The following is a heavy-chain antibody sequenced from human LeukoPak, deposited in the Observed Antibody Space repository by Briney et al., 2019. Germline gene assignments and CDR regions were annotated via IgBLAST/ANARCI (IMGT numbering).Heavy chain of an antibody. J-gene: IGHJ4*02. V-gene: IGHV3-30*04. CDR2: ISYDGSNK. CDR3: ARDIGSGSYYDY. Sequence: PGGSLRLSCAASGFTFSSYAMHWVRQAPGKGLEWVAVISYDGSNKYYADSVKGRFTISRDNAKNSLYLQMNSLRAEDTAVYYCARDIGSGSYYDYWGQGTLVTVSS. D-gene: IGHD3-22*01. CDR1: GFTFSSYA.